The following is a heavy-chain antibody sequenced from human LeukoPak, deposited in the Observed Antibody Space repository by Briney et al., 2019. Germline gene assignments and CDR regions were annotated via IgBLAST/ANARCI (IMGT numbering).Heavy chain of an antibody. Sequence: PGGSLRLSCAASGFTFSIYWMSWVRQAPGKGLEWVANIKQDGSEKYYVDSVKGRFTISRDNAKNSLYLQMNSLRAEDTAVYYCARDLVGATTSEYFQHWGQGTLVTVSS. CDR3: ARDLVGATTSEYFQH. CDR1: GFTFSIYW. D-gene: IGHD1-26*01. J-gene: IGHJ1*01. CDR2: IKQDGSEK. V-gene: IGHV3-7*04.